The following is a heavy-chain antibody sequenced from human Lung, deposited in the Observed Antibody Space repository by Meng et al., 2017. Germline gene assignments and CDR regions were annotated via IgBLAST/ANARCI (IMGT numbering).Heavy chain of an antibody. J-gene: IGHJ4*02. D-gene: IGHD3-10*01. Sequence: VHRHPGGAGLSSPSENLSLTSAACGGSISGSYWIRIRQSPAKGLEWIGKINHGGSTMYNPSLESRVTIPVDTPKNQFPLRLTSMTVADTAVYYCARERHSTIIRGVIDFWGQGALVTVSS. CDR2: INHGGST. V-gene: IGHV4-34*01. CDR1: GGSISGSY. CDR3: ARERHSTIIRGVIDF.